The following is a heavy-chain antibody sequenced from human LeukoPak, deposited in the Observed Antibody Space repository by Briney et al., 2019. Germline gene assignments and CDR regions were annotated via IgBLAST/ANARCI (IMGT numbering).Heavy chain of an antibody. CDR1: GGSISSYY. J-gene: IGHJ4*02. CDR3: ARVGDGVFDF. V-gene: IGHV4-59*01. Sequence: PSETLSLTCTVSGGSISSYYWSWIRQPPGKGLEWIGYIYYSGSTNNNPSLKSRLTISIDTSKNQFSLKLSSVTAADTAVYYCARVGDGVFDFWGQGTLVTVSS. CDR2: IYYSGST. D-gene: IGHD3-10*01.